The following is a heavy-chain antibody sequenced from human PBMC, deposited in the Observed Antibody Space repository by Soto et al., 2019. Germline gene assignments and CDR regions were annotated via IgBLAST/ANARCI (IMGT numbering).Heavy chain of an antibody. J-gene: IGHJ4*02. CDR2: SSAGGVST. CDR3: ARGLSAAGIGY. Sequence: EVQLLESGGGLVQPGGSLRLACVTSGFNFSSYAMSWVRQAPGKGLDWVSGSSAGGVSTYYADSVKGRFTISRDNAKNSLYLQMNSLRDEDTAVYYCARGLSAAGIGYWGQGTLVTVSS. CDR1: GFNFSSYA. D-gene: IGHD6-13*01. V-gene: IGHV3-23*01.